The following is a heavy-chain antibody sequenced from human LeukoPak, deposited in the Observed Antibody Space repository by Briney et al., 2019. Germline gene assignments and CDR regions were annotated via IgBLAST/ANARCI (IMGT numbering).Heavy chain of an antibody. Sequence: SQTLSLTCAVSGESFTDYYWIWIRQFPGKGLEWIGEITHSGATNYNPSLKNRVTISIDTSKKQFSLRLRSLTAADTGVFYCARGLRSVTWERGLMYYQFYGMDVWGQGTTVSVSS. D-gene: IGHD3-10*01. CDR3: ARGLRSVTWERGLMYYQFYGMDV. CDR2: ITHSGAT. V-gene: IGHV4-34*01. CDR1: GESFTDYY. J-gene: IGHJ6*02.